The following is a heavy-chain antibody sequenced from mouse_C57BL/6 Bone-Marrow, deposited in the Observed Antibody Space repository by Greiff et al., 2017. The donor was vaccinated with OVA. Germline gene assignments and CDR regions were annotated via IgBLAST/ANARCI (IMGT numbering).Heavy chain of an antibody. CDR3: ARHGGLRRGDDYARDY. CDR1: GFSLTSYG. J-gene: IGHJ4*01. CDR2: IWSDGST. Sequence: VKLVESGPGLVAPSQSLSITCTVSGFSLTSYGVHWVRQPPGKGLEWLVVIWSDGSTTYNSALKSRLSLRQDNSKSQVCLKMNSLQTEDTAMYYCARHGGLRRGDDYARDYWGQGTSVTVSS. D-gene: IGHD2-4*01. V-gene: IGHV2-6-1*01.